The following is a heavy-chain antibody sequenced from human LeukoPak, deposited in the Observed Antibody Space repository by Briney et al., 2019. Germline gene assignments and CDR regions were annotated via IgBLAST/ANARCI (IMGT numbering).Heavy chain of an antibody. J-gene: IGHJ4*02. D-gene: IGHD5-12*01. CDR3: ASVEYSGWHLEY. Sequence: GGCLRLSCAASGFTLRSDWMSWVREAPGEGLESVANINQGGSVKYYMYSVRGRFTISRDDPKNSLYVQMYSVRDEETAVYYCASVEYSGWHLEYWGQGHLVPVSS. CDR2: INQGGSVK. CDR1: GFTLRSDW. V-gene: IGHV3-7*01.